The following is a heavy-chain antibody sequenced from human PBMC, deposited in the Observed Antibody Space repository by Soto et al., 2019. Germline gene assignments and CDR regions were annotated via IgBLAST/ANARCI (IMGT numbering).Heavy chain of an antibody. Sequence: GGSLRLSCAASGFTFSSYSMNWVRQAPGKGLEWVSYISSGSSTIYYADSVKGRFTISRDNAKNSLYLQMNSLRAEDTAVYYCARDQSSGDAFDIWGQGTMVTVSS. CDR1: GFTFSSYS. J-gene: IGHJ3*02. CDR2: ISSGSSTI. CDR3: ARDQSSGDAFDI. V-gene: IGHV3-48*01.